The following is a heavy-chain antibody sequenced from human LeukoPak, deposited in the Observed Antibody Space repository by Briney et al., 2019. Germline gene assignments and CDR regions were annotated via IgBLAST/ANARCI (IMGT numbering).Heavy chain of an antibody. CDR2: IYYSGST. D-gene: IGHD6-19*01. V-gene: IGHV4-39*01. CDR1: GGSIGSSSYY. Sequence: PSETLSLTCTVSGGSIGSSSYYWGWIRQPPGKGLEWIGSIYYSGSTYCNPSLKSRVTISVDTSKNQFSLKLSSVTAADTAVYYCARCSSVDGVDYWGQGTLVTVSS. J-gene: IGHJ4*02. CDR3: ARCSSVDGVDY.